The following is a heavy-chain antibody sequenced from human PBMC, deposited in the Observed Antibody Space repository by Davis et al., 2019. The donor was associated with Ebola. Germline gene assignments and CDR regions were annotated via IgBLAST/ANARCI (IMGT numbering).Heavy chain of an antibody. Sequence: GGSLRLSCATSGFTFSSYAMNWVRQAPGKGLEWVSTISSSSNYKYYAESVKGRFTISRDNANNSLTLQMNSLGAEDTAVYYCARGRRLLADAFHIWGQGTMVTASS. J-gene: IGHJ3*02. V-gene: IGHV3-21*01. CDR1: GFTFSSYA. CDR2: ISSSSNYK. D-gene: IGHD2-8*02. CDR3: ARGRRLLADAFHI.